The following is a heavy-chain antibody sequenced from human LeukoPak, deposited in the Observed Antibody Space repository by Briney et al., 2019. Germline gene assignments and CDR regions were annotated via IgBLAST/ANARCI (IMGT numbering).Heavy chain of an antibody. CDR2: VDPEDGET. CDR1: GYTFTDYY. CDR3: ATGPVAGAFGI. D-gene: IGHD2-15*01. V-gene: IGHV1-69-2*01. J-gene: IGHJ3*02. Sequence: ASVKVSCKVSGYTFTDYYMHWVQQAPGKGLEWMGLVDPEDGETKYAEKFQGRVTITADTSTDTAYMELSSLSSEDTAVYYCATGPVAGAFGIWGQGTMVTVSS.